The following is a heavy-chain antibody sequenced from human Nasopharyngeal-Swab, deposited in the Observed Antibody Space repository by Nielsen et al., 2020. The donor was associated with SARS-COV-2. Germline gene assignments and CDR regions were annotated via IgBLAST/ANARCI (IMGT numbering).Heavy chain of an antibody. CDR3: ARAYSGSYYDAFDI. D-gene: IGHD1-26*01. J-gene: IGHJ3*02. CDR1: GFTFSSYA. Sequence: GESLKISCAASGFTFSSYAMHWVRQAPGKGPEWVAVISYDGSNKYYADSVKGRFTISRDNSKNTLYLQMNSLRAEDTAVYYCARAYSGSYYDAFDIWGQGTMVTVSS. CDR2: ISYDGSNK. V-gene: IGHV3-30*04.